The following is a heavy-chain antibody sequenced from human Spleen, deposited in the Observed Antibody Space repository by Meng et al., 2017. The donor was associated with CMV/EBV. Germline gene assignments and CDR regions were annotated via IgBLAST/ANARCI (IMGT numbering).Heavy chain of an antibody. CDR1: GGSISSSSYY. V-gene: IGHV4-39*01. Sequence: SETLSLTCTVSGGSISSSSYYWGWIRQPPGKGLEWIGSIYYSGSTYYNPSLKSRVTISVDTSKNQFSLKLSSVTAADTAVYYCALELDCSSTSCYGEDWFDPWGQGTLVTVSS. D-gene: IGHD2-2*01. CDR2: IYYSGST. CDR3: ALELDCSSTSCYGEDWFDP. J-gene: IGHJ5*02.